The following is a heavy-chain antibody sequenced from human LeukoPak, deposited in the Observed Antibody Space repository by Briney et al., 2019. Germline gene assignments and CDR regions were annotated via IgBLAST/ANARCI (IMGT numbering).Heavy chain of an antibody. CDR3: AREGDSYGLLNRFDP. J-gene: IGHJ5*02. D-gene: IGHD5-18*01. CDR1: GFTFSAYA. V-gene: IGHV3-21*01. CDR2: ISSSSSYI. Sequence: PGGSLRLSCAASGFTFSAYAMAWVRQAPGKGLEWVSSISSSSSYIYYADSVKGRFTISRDNAKNSLYLQMNSLRAEDTAVYYCAREGDSYGLLNRFDPWGQGTLVTVSS.